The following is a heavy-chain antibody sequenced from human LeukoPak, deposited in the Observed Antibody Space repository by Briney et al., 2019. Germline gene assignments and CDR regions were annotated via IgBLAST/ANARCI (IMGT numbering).Heavy chain of an antibody. CDR1: GGSISSYC. D-gene: IGHD6-13*01. CDR3: ARHSWYSSSWYYFDY. J-gene: IGHJ4*02. V-gene: IGHV4-59*08. CDR2: IYYSGST. Sequence: SETLSLTCTVSGGSISSYCWSWIRQPPGKGLEWIGYIYYSGSTNYNPSLKSRVTISVDTSKNQFSLKLSSVAAADTAVYYCARHSWYSSSWYYFDYWGQGTLVTVSS.